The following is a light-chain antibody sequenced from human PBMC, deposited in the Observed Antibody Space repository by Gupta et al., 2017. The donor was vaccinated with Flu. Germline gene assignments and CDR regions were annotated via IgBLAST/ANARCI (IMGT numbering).Light chain of an antibody. CDR1: QDISSH. CDR3: QQLNSSPNT. CDR2: TAS. Sequence: DIQLTQSPYFLSASVGDRVTITCRASQDISSHLAWYQQRPGRAPQLLIYTASTLQSGVPSRFSGSGSGTEFTLTFSSLQPEDFATYYCQQLNSSPNTFGQGTKVEI. V-gene: IGKV1-9*01. J-gene: IGKJ2*01.